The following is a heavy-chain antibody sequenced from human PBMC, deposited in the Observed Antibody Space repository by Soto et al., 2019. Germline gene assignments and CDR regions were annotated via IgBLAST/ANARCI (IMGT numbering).Heavy chain of an antibody. CDR2: IWYDASNK. Sequence: VQLVESGGGVVQAGRYLRLSCAASGFTFRPYGMYWVRQAPGKGLEWVAVIWYDASNKYYADSVKGRLTISRDNSENTLYLQMNSLRAEDTAVYYCARGRVDGGELDLWGQGTLVTVSS. J-gene: IGHJ4*02. CDR3: ARGRVDGGELDL. D-gene: IGHD1-26*01. V-gene: IGHV3-33*01. CDR1: GFTFRPYG.